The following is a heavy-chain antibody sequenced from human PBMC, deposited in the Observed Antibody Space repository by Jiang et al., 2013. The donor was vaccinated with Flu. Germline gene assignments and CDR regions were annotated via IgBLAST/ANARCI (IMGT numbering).Heavy chain of an antibody. V-gene: IGHV4-59*01. Sequence: LLKPSETLSLTCTVSGGSINNNYWNWIRQAPGKGLEWIGYIHYSGSTNYNSSLKSRVTISADTSKSQFSLRLNSVTVADTAVYYCARGRAPEVAANYFDYWGQGTLVTVSS. CDR1: GGSINNNY. CDR2: IHYSGST. J-gene: IGHJ4*02. D-gene: IGHD6-13*01. CDR3: ARGRAPEVAANYFDY.